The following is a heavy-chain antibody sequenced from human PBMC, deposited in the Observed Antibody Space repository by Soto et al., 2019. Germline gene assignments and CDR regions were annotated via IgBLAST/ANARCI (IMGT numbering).Heavy chain of an antibody. Sequence: GASVKVSCKASGYTFTSSGISWVRHAPGQGLEWMGGFDPEDGETIYAQKFQGRFTMTEDTSTDTAYMELSSLRSEDTAVYYCATAPNYYYYGMDVWGQGTTVTVSS. CDR2: FDPEDGET. CDR3: ATAPNYYYYGMDV. V-gene: IGHV1-24*01. CDR1: GYTFTSSG. J-gene: IGHJ6*02.